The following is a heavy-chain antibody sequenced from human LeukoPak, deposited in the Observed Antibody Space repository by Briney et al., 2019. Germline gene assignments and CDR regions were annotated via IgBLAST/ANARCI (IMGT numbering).Heavy chain of an antibody. J-gene: IGHJ4*02. CDR1: RFTFSNAW. V-gene: IGHV3-15*07. Sequence: GGSLRLSCAASRFTFSNAWMNWVRQAPGKGLEWVGRIKSKTDGGTTDYAAPVKGRFTISRDDSKNTLYLQMNSLKTEDTAVYYCTAPLTQIFGVVIAEFDYWGQGTLVTVSS. CDR3: TAPLTQIFGVVIAEFDY. D-gene: IGHD3-3*01. CDR2: IKSKTDGGTT.